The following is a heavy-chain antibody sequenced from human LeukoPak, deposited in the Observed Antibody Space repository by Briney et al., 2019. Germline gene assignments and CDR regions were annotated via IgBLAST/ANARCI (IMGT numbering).Heavy chain of an antibody. Sequence: GGSLRLSCAASGFTFSSYAMSWVRQAPGKGLEWVSAISGSGGSTYYADSVKGRFTISRDNSKNTLYLQMNSLRAEDTAVYYCARSRAYYDFWSGYYGSWFDPWGQGTLVTVSS. J-gene: IGHJ5*02. D-gene: IGHD3-3*01. CDR1: GFTFSSYA. V-gene: IGHV3-23*01. CDR3: ARSRAYYDFWSGYYGSWFDP. CDR2: ISGSGGST.